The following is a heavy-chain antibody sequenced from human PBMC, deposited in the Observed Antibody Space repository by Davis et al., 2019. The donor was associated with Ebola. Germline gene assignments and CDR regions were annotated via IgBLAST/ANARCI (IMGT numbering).Heavy chain of an antibody. Sequence: GSLRLSCTVSGGSVSSGSYYWSWIRQPPGKGLEWIGSIYYSGSTYYNPSLKSRVTISVDTSKNQFSLKLSSVTAADTAVYHCARLDFWSGYNLDYWGQGTLVTVSS. CDR1: GGSVSSGSYY. V-gene: IGHV4-39*01. CDR2: IYYSGST. CDR3: ARLDFWSGYNLDY. J-gene: IGHJ4*02. D-gene: IGHD3-3*01.